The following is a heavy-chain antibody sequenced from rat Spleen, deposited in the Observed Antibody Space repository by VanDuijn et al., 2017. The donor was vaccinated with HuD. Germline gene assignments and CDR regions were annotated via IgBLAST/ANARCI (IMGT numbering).Heavy chain of an antibody. Sequence: EVQLQESGPGLVKPSQSLSLTCSVTAYSITSSYRWSWIRKFPGNKLEWMGSINSAGSTNYNPSLKSRISITRDTSKNQFFLQVNSVTTEDTATFYCAKTTVAYYYIMDAWGQGASVTVSS. D-gene: IGHD1-3*01. CDR2: INSAGST. CDR3: AKTTVAYYYIMDA. V-gene: IGHV3-3*01. J-gene: IGHJ4*01. CDR1: AYSITSSYR.